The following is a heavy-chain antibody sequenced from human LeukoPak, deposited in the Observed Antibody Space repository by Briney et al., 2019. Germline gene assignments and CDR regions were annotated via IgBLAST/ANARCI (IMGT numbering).Heavy chain of an antibody. CDR2: ISGSGGST. D-gene: IGHD2-15*01. V-gene: IGHV3-23*01. J-gene: IGHJ4*02. Sequence: GGSLRLSCAASGFTFSSYAMSWVRQAPGKGLEWVSAISGSGGSTYHADSVKGRFTISRDNSKNTLYLQMNSLGAEDTAVYYCAKEGGGSCCYYFDYWGQGTLVTVSS. CDR1: GFTFSSYA. CDR3: AKEGGGSCCYYFDY.